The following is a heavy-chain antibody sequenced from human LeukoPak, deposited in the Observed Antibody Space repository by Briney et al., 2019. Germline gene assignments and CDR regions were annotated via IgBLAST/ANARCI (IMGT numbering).Heavy chain of an antibody. J-gene: IGHJ6*02. CDR2: INSDGSNT. Sequence: GGSLRLSCAASGFTLSSYWMHWVRQVPGKGLVWVSRINSDGSNTRYADSVKGRFTVSRDNAKNTLFLQMNSLRTEDTAVYYCVGGIQSWFNGMDVWGQGTTVTVSS. D-gene: IGHD3-10*01. V-gene: IGHV3-74*01. CDR1: GFTLSSYW. CDR3: VGGIQSWFNGMDV.